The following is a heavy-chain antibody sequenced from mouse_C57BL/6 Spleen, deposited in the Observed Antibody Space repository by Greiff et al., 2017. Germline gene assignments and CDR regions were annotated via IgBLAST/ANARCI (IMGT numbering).Heavy chain of an antibody. Sequence: QVHVKQPGAELVKPGASVKMSCKASGYTFTSYWITWVKQRPGQGLEWIGDIYPGSGSTNYNEKFKSKATLTVDTSSSTAYMQLSSLTSEDSAVYDCARGDYSNYDAMDYWGQGTSVTVSS. J-gene: IGHJ4*01. CDR2: IYPGSGST. CDR3: ARGDYSNYDAMDY. D-gene: IGHD2-5*01. CDR1: GYTFTSYW. V-gene: IGHV1-55*01.